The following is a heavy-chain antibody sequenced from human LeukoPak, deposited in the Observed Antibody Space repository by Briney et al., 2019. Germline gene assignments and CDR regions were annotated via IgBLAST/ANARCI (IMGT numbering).Heavy chain of an antibody. V-gene: IGHV3-23*01. CDR2: ISSSGGTT. CDR1: GLTFSSYA. J-gene: IGHJ4*02. CDR3: ANAPVYSSSWYGFYY. D-gene: IGHD6-13*01. Sequence: GGSLRLSCAASGLTFSSYAMTWVRQAPGKGLEWVSTISSSGGTTHYADSVKGRFTISRDNSKNTLYLQMNSLRAEDTVVYYCANAPVYSSSWYGFYYWGQGTQVTVSS.